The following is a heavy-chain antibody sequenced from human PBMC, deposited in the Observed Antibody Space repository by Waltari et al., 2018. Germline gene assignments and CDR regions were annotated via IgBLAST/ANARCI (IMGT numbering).Heavy chain of an antibody. Sequence: QVQLQESGPGLVEPSETLFITCTVSGDSIRGHYWSWIRQPPGKGLEWIGYIFNSATTNYNPSLKSRVTISADMSKNQLALRLTSMTAADTAVYYCARGYGAYCGEDCSDPFDIWGRGTMVTVSS. J-gene: IGHJ3*02. CDR2: IFNSATT. CDR3: ARGYGAYCGEDCSDPFDI. D-gene: IGHD2-21*01. CDR1: GDSIRGHY. V-gene: IGHV4-59*11.